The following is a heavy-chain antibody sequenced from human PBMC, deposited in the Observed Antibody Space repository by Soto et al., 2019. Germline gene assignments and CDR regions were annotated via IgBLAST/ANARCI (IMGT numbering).Heavy chain of an antibody. CDR2: LSFSGGST. CDR3: AKAVYSSSSYYYYGMDV. J-gene: IGHJ6*02. D-gene: IGHD6-6*01. V-gene: IGHV3-23*01. Sequence: EVQLLESGGGLVQPGGSLRLSCAASGFTFSSYGMSWVRQAPGQGREWVASLSFSGGSTYYGDSVKGRFTISRDISKNTLYLQMNSLRADDTAVYYCAKAVYSSSSYYYYGMDVWGQGTTVTVSS. CDR1: GFTFSSYG.